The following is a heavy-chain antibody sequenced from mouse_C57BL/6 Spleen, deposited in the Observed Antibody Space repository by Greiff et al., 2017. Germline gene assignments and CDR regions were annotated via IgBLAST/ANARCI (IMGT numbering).Heavy chain of an antibody. CDR2: INPGSGGT. CDR1: GYAFTNYL. Sequence: VKLQQSGAELVRPGTSVKVSCKASGYAFTNYLIEWVKQRPGQGLEWIGVINPGSGGTNYNEKFKGKATLTADKSSSTAYMQLSSLTSEDSAVYFCAREGKLPYYFDYWGQGTTLTVSS. V-gene: IGHV1-54*01. D-gene: IGHD2-1*01. CDR3: AREGKLPYYFDY. J-gene: IGHJ2*01.